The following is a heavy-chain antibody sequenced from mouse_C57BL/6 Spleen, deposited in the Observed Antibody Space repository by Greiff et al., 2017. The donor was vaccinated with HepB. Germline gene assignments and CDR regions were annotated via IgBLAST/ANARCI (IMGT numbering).Heavy chain of an antibody. J-gene: IGHJ2*01. Sequence: VKLRESGAELARPGASVKMSCKASGYTFTSYTMHWVKQRPGQGLEWIGYINPSSGYTKYNQKFKDKATLTADKSSSTAYMQLSSLTSEDSAVYYCARGDYYFDYWGQGTTLTVSS. CDR3: ARGDYYFDY. V-gene: IGHV1-4*01. D-gene: IGHD3-3*01. CDR2: INPSSGYT. CDR1: GYTFTSYT.